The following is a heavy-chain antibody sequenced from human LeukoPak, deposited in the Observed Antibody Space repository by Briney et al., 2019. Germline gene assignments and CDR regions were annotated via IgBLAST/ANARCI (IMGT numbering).Heavy chain of an antibody. CDR2: INDSGGNT. CDR1: GFTFSSYA. CDR3: AKTSAGIRGGYFDY. Sequence: SGGSLRLSCAASGFTFSSYAMSWVRQAPGKGLEWVSLINDSGGNTYYADSVKGRFTISRDNSKNTLFLQMSSLRAEDTAVYYCAKTSAGIRGGYFDYWGQGTLVTASS. J-gene: IGHJ4*02. D-gene: IGHD3-10*01. V-gene: IGHV3-23*01.